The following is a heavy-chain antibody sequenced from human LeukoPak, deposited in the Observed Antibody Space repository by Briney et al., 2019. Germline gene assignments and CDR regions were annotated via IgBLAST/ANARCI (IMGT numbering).Heavy chain of an antibody. D-gene: IGHD3-22*01. V-gene: IGHV1-69*05. CDR1: GGTFSIYA. CDR3: ARGYYDSSGYCHFDY. CDR2: IIPIFGTA. Sequence: SVKVSFKASGGTFSIYAISWVRQAPGQGLELMGGIIPIFGTANYAQKFQGRVTITTDESTSTAYMELSSLRSEDTAVYYCARGYYDSSGYCHFDYWGQGTLVTVSS. J-gene: IGHJ4*02.